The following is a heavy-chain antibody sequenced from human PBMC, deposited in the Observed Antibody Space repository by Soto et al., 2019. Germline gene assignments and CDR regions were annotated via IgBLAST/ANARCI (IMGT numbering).Heavy chain of an antibody. CDR1: GFTFSSYG. V-gene: IGHV3-30*18. D-gene: IGHD3-16*01. CDR3: AKDQGLPIFDY. J-gene: IGHJ4*02. Sequence: QVQLVESGGGVVQPGRSLRLSCAASGFTFSSYGMHWVRQAPGKGLAWVAVISSDGSNKYYADSVKSRFTISRDNSKNTLYLQMTSLRAEDTALYYCAKDQGLPIFDYWGQGTLVTVSS. CDR2: ISSDGSNK.